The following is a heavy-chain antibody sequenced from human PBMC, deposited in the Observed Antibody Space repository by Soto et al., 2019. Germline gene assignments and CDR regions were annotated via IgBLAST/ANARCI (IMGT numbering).Heavy chain of an antibody. D-gene: IGHD4-4*01. CDR2: IYHSGST. CDR3: ARAYPCCSNRGCWFDP. V-gene: IGHV4-30-2*01. J-gene: IGHJ5*02. Sequence: SETLSLTCAVSGGSISSGGYSWSWIRQPPGKGLEWIGYIYHSGSTYYNPSLKSRVTISVDRSKNQFSLKLSSVTAADTAVYYCARAYPCCSNRGCWFDPWGQGTLVTVS. CDR1: GGSISSGGYS.